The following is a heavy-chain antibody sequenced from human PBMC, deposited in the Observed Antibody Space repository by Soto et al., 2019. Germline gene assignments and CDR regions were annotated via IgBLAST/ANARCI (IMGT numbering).Heavy chain of an antibody. CDR1: GGSISSSSYY. CDR2: IYYSGST. J-gene: IGHJ3*02. Sequence: QLQLQESGPGLVKPSETLSLTCTVSGGSISSSSYYWGWIRQPPGKGLEWIGSIYYSGSTYYKPSLKSRVTISVDTSKNQFSLKLSSVTAADTAVYYCARHGSMITFGGVIVKSAFDIWGQGTMVTVSS. D-gene: IGHD3-16*02. CDR3: ARHGSMITFGGVIVKSAFDI. V-gene: IGHV4-39*01.